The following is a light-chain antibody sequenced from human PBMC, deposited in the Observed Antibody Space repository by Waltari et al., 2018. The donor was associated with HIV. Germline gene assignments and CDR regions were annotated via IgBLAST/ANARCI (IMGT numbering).Light chain of an antibody. Sequence: EIVMTPFPATLSAAPGQRATLPCRASQGVSFNLAWYQQKPGQAPRLLIHGASTRATDIPARFSGSGVGTEFTLTINSLQSEDFAVYYCQQYHKWPRISFGPGTKVDI. V-gene: IGKV3-15*01. CDR3: QQYHKWPRIS. CDR2: GAS. J-gene: IGKJ3*01. CDR1: QGVSFN.